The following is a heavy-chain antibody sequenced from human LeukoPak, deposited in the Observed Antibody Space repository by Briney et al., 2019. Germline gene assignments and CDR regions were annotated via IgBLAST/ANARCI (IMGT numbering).Heavy chain of an antibody. V-gene: IGHV4-61*01. CDR3: VTMVPPQYSYGSSFDH. J-gene: IGHJ4*02. CDR1: GGSASSGSYY. Sequence: SETLSLTCTVSGGSASSGSYYWSWIRQPPGKGLEWIGYIYYSGGTNYNPSLKSRVTISVDTSKNQVSLNLRSVTAADTAVYYCVTMVPPQYSYGSSFDHWGQGTLVTVSS. CDR2: IYYSGGT. D-gene: IGHD5-18*01.